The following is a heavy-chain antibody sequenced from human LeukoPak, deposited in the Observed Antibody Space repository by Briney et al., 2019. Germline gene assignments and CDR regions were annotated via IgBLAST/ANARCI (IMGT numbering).Heavy chain of an antibody. Sequence: PSETLSLTCAVYGGSFSGYYWSWIRQPPGKGLEWIGEINHSGSTNYNPSLKSRVTISVDTSKNQFSLKLSSVTAADTAVYYCARASTVTTYNWFDPWGQGTLVPVSS. D-gene: IGHD4-17*01. CDR1: GGSFSGYY. CDR3: ARASTVTTYNWFDP. CDR2: INHSGST. V-gene: IGHV4-34*01. J-gene: IGHJ5*02.